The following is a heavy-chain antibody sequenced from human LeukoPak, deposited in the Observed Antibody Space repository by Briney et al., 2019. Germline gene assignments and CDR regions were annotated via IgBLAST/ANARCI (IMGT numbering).Heavy chain of an antibody. CDR1: GFTFSTYS. CDR3: AMGPAVVTPGFFDY. J-gene: IGHJ4*02. D-gene: IGHD4-23*01. CDR2: ISSISHYI. V-gene: IGHV3-21*01. Sequence: GGSLRLSCAASGFTFSTYSMNWVRQAPEKGLEWVSTISSISHYIYYADSVKGRFTISRDNARKSLYLQMNSLRVEDTAVYYCAMGPAVVTPGFFDYWGQGTLVTVSS.